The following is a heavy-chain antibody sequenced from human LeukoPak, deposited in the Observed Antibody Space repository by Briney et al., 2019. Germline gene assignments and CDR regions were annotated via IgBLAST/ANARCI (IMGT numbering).Heavy chain of an antibody. Sequence: SETLSLTCDVSGYSISSPYYWGWIRQPPGKGLEWIGSIYQSGSTYYNPSLKSRVTISLDTSKKQFSLKLTSVTAADTAVYYCASDTLSNWNKFDYWGQGTLVTVSS. J-gene: IGHJ4*02. CDR1: GYSISSPYY. D-gene: IGHD1/OR15-1a*01. CDR2: IYQSGST. CDR3: ASDTLSNWNKFDY. V-gene: IGHV4-38-2*01.